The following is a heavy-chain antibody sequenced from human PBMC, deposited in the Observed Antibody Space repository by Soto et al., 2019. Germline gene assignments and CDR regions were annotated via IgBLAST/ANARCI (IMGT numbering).Heavy chain of an antibody. CDR2: INHSGST. D-gene: IGHD6-13*01. J-gene: IGHJ6*02. V-gene: IGHV4-34*01. CDR1: GGSFSGYY. Sequence: SETLSLTCAVYGGSFSGYYWSWIRQPPGKGLEWIGEINHSGSTNYNPSLKSRVTISVDTSKNQFSLKLSSVTAADTAVYYCARVFKGSSWYYYYGMYVWGQGTTVTVSS. CDR3: ARVFKGSSWYYYYGMYV.